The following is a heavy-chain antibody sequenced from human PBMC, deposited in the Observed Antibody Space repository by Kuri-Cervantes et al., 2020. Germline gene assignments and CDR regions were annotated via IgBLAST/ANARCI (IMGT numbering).Heavy chain of an antibody. CDR2: MNPNSGNT. J-gene: IGHJ6*02. V-gene: IGHV1-8*01. CDR3: ARKGGDSSSWYNYYYYGMDV. Sequence: ASVKVSCKASGYTFTSYDINWVRQATGQGLEWMGWMNPNSGNTGYAQKFQGRVTMTRNTSISTAYMELSSLRAEDTAVYYCARKGGDSSSWYNYYYYGMDVWGQGTTVTVSS. D-gene: IGHD6-13*01. CDR1: GYTFTSYD.